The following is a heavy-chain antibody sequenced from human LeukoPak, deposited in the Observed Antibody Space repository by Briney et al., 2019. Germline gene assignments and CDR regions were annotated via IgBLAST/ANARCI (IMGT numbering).Heavy chain of an antibody. CDR3: AKAPSAYGYSSFDF. D-gene: IGHD5-18*01. CDR2: ISGSVGST. V-gene: IGHV3-23*01. Sequence: GGSLRLSCAASGFTVSNYAMTWVRQAPGKGLEWVSSISGSVGSTYYADSVKGRFTISRDSSKNTLFVQMHCLRAEDTAIYYCAKAPSAYGYSSFDFWGQGILVTVSS. CDR1: GFTVSNYA. J-gene: IGHJ4*02.